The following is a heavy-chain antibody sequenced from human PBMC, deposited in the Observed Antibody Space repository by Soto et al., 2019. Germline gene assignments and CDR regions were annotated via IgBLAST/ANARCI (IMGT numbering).Heavy chain of an antibody. CDR2: ISYDGSNK. Sequence: GGSLRLSCAASGFTFSSYGMHWVRQAPGKGLEWVAVISYDGSNKYYADSVKGRFTHSRDNSKNTLYLQMNSVRAEDKAVYYCANLGYCSGGSCPLYYYYMDVWGKGTTVTVSS. V-gene: IGHV3-30*18. CDR1: GFTFSSYG. D-gene: IGHD2-15*01. CDR3: ANLGYCSGGSCPLYYYYMDV. J-gene: IGHJ6*03.